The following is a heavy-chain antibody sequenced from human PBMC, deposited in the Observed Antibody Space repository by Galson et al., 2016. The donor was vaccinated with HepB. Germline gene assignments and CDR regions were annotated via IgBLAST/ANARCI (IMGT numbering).Heavy chain of an antibody. Sequence: SLRLSCAASGFSVSNNYVTWVRQPPGKGLEWVSLIYSGGSTYDADSVKGRFTVSRDNAKNSLYMQMNSLRAEDTAIYSCARGKISGWYHFDHWGQGTLVTVSS. CDR3: ARGKISGWYHFDH. CDR1: GFSVSNNY. CDR2: IYSGGST. D-gene: IGHD6-19*01. J-gene: IGHJ4*02. V-gene: IGHV3-53*01.